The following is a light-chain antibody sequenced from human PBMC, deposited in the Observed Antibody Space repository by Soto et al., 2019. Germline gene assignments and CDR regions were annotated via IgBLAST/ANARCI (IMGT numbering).Light chain of an antibody. CDR2: SIN. Sequence: QSVLTQPPSASGTPGQRVTISCAGSGSNIGSNTVNWYQQLPGTAPKLLIYSINQRPSGVPDRFSGSKSGTSASLAITGLQSDDEADYYCSTWDDSLNNWLFGGGTKLTVL. CDR3: STWDDSLNNWL. CDR1: GSNIGSNT. J-gene: IGLJ3*02. V-gene: IGLV1-44*01.